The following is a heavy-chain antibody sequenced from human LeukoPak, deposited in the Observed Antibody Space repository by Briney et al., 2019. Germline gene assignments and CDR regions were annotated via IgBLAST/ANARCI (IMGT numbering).Heavy chain of an antibody. Sequence: GGSLRLSCAASGFTFSSYGMHWVRQAPGKGLEWVAFIRYDGSNKYYADPVKGRFTISRDNSKNTLYLQMNSLRAEDTAVYYCAKTGSSSWYFDYWGQGTLVTVSS. J-gene: IGHJ4*02. D-gene: IGHD6-13*01. CDR3: AKTGSSSWYFDY. CDR2: IRYDGSNK. V-gene: IGHV3-30*02. CDR1: GFTFSSYG.